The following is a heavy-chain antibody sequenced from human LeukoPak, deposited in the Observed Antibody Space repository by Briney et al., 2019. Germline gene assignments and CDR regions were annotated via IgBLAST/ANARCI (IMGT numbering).Heavy chain of an antibody. Sequence: SGPTLVKPTQTLTLTCTFSGFSLSTSGVGVGWIRQPPGKALEWLALIYWDDDKRYSPSLKSRLTITKDTSKNQVVLTMTNMDPVDTATYYCARRLVTATRAEHFQHWGQGTLVTVSS. CDR2: IYWDDDK. CDR3: ARRLVTATRAEHFQH. J-gene: IGHJ1*01. V-gene: IGHV2-5*02. D-gene: IGHD2-21*02. CDR1: GFSLSTSGVG.